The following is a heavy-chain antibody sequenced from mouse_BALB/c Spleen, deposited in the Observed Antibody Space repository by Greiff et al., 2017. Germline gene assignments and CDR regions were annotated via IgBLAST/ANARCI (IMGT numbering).Heavy chain of an antibody. Sequence: VQLQESGPGLVQPSQSLSITCTVSGFSLTSYGVHWVRQSPGKGLEWLGVIWSGGSTDYNAAFISRLSISKDNSKSQVFFQMNSLQANDTAIYYCAIITTATGGFAYWGQGTLVTVSA. CDR1: GFSLTSYG. J-gene: IGHJ3*01. V-gene: IGHV2-2*02. D-gene: IGHD1-2*01. CDR2: IWSGGST. CDR3: AIITTATGGFAY.